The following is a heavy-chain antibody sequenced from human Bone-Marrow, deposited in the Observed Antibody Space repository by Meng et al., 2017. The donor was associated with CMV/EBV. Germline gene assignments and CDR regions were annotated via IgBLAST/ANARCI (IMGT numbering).Heavy chain of an antibody. CDR1: GYTFTSYY. CDR3: ARAGATPSYYYGMAV. D-gene: IGHD1-26*01. Sequence: ASVKVSCKASGYTFTSYYMNWVRQAPGQGLEWMGWISAYNGNTNYAQKLQGRVTMTTDTSTSTAYMELRSLRSDDTAVYYCARAGATPSYYYGMAVWGSGNTVNVSS. J-gene: IGHJ6*04. V-gene: IGHV1-18*04. CDR2: ISAYNGNT.